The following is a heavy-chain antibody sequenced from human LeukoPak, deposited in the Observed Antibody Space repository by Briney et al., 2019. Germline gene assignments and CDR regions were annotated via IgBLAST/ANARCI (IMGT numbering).Heavy chain of an antibody. J-gene: IGHJ4*02. Sequence: SQTLSLTCTVSGGSISSGDYYWSWIRQPPGKGPEWIGYIYYSGSTYYNPSLKSRVTISVDTSKNQFSLKLSSVTAADTAVYYCARYGNPVAFDYWGQGTLVTVSS. CDR2: IYYSGST. CDR3: ARYGNPVAFDY. V-gene: IGHV4-30-4*08. CDR1: GGSISSGDYY. D-gene: IGHD4-11*01.